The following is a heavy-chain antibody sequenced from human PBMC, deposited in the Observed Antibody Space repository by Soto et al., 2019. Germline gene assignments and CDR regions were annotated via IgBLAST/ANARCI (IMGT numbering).Heavy chain of an antibody. CDR3: AHSQLAKAAHAFEV. J-gene: IGHJ3*01. Sequence: QITLKESGPTLVKPTQALTLTCSFSGFSLTTLGVGVAWVRQPPGKALEWLALIYWDDDRQYSPSLKTRLTIPTAASKTLVLPTLPNMAPVDTGTYSCAHSQLAKAAHAFEVWGQGTMVTVSS. D-gene: IGHD3-3*02. CDR2: IYWDDDR. CDR1: GFSLTTLGVG. V-gene: IGHV2-5*02.